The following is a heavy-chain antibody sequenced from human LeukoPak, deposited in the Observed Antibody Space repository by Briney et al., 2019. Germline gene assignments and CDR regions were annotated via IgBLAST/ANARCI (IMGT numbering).Heavy chain of an antibody. CDR2: IDSGSGNI. V-gene: IGHV3-48*02. CDR3: AREDDDWGPNTLDV. J-gene: IGHJ3*01. CDR1: GFAFSNAW. Sequence: PGGSLRLSCAASGFAFSNAWMNWVRQAPGKGQEWLSYIDSGSGNIYYRDSVKGRFTISRDNAQDSLYLQMDSLRDEDTAVYYCAREDDDWGPNTLDVWGQGTVVTVSS. D-gene: IGHD7-27*01.